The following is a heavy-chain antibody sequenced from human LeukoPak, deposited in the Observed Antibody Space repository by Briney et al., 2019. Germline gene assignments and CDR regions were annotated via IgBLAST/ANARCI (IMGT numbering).Heavy chain of an antibody. D-gene: IGHD3-16*01. CDR2: ISWNSGSI. CDR3: AGNGWGNNWFDP. V-gene: IGHV3-9*01. CDR1: GFTLDDHS. J-gene: IGHJ5*02. Sequence: GRSLRLSCAASGFTLDDHSMHWVRQAPGKGLEWVSGISWNSGSIGYADSVKGRFTISRDNTKNSLYLQLNSLRPEDTALYYCAGNGWGNNWFDPWGQGTLVTVAS.